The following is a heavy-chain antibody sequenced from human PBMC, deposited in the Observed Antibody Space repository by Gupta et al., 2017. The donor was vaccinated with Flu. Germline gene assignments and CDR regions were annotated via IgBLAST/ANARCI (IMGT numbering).Heavy chain of an antibody. CDR2: MWDDGSNK. Sequence: QVQLMESGGGVVQPGRSLRLSCSASGFAFSPHGMHWVRQAPGKGLEWVAVMWDDGSNKYYADSVKGRLTISRDISKNTLYLEMNSLRDEDTAVYYCARGEAGYTSGWYWYFDLWGRGTLVTVSS. V-gene: IGHV3-33*01. D-gene: IGHD6-19*01. J-gene: IGHJ2*01. CDR1: GFAFSPHG. CDR3: ARGEAGYTSGWYWYFDL.